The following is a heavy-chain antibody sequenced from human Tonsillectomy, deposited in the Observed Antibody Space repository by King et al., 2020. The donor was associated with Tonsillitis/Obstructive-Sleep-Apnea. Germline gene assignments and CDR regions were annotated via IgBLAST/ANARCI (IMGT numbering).Heavy chain of an antibody. V-gene: IGHV3-23*04. CDR2: ISGSGGST. CDR1: GFTFSSYA. D-gene: IGHD3-3*01. CDR3: AKENLGYYDVWSGHPYFDY. J-gene: IGHJ4*02. Sequence: DVQLVESGGGLVQPGGSLRLSCAASGFTFSSYAMSWVRQAPGKGLEWVSAISGSGGSTYYADSVKGRFTISRDNSKNTLYLQMNSLRAEDTAVYYCAKENLGYYDVWSGHPYFDYWGQGTLVTVSS.